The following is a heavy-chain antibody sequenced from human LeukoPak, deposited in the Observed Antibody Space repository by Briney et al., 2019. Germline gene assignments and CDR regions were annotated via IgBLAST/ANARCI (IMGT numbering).Heavy chain of an antibody. CDR3: ARGGDMDYGDYAFDY. CDR1: GYTFTGYY. CDR2: INPNSGGT. V-gene: IGHV1-2*06. D-gene: IGHD4-17*01. J-gene: IGHJ4*02. Sequence: GASVKVSCKASGYTFTGYYMHWVRQAPGQGLEWMGRINPNSGGTNYAQKFQGRVTMTRDTSISTAYMELSRLRSDDTAVYYCARGGDMDYGDYAFDYWGQGTLVTVSS.